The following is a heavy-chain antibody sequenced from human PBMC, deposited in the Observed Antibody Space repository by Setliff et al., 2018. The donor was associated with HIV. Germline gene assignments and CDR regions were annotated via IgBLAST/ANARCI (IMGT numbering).Heavy chain of an antibody. CDR2: IYYTGTT. CDR3: ARDHELGAFDL. V-gene: IGHV4-59*01. D-gene: IGHD1-26*01. J-gene: IGHJ3*01. CDR1: GMSISGYY. Sequence: SETLSLTCRVSGMSISGYYWSWIRQSPGKGLEWIGYIYYTGTTSYNPSLKSRVTIQVDTSNNRFSLNPRSATVADTAVYFGARDHELGAFDLWGQGTMVTVSS.